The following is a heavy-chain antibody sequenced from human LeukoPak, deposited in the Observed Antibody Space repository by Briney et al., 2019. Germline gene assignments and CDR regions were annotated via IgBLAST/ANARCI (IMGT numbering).Heavy chain of an antibody. CDR2: IGTAGDT. Sequence: GGSLRLSCAASGFTFSSYDMHWVRQATGKGLEWVSAIGTAGDTYYPGSVKGRFTISRENAKNSLYLQMNSLRAGDTAVYYCARGSNRDGYNYGDYWGQGTLVTVSS. V-gene: IGHV3-13*01. J-gene: IGHJ4*02. CDR3: ARGSNRDGYNYGDY. D-gene: IGHD5-24*01. CDR1: GFTFSSYD.